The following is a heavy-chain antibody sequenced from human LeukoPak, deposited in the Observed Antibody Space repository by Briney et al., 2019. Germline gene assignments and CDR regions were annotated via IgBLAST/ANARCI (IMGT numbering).Heavy chain of an antibody. CDR2: MNPNSGNT. J-gene: IGHJ6*03. CDR3: ARGPRAYYYYYYMDV. V-gene: IGHV1-8*01. Sequence: ASVKVSCKASGYTFTSYDINWVRQATGQGLEWMGWMNPNSGNTGYAQKFQGRVTMTRNTSISTAYMELSSLRSEDMAVYYCARGPRAYYYYYYMDVWGKGTTVTVSS. CDR1: GYTFTSYD.